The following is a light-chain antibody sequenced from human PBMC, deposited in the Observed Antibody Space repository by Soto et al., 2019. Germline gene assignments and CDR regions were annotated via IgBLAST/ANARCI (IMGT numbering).Light chain of an antibody. CDR1: QSVDNNY. V-gene: IGKV3-20*01. Sequence: EIVLTQSPGTLSLSPGESATLSCRASQSVDNNYVAWYQQKPGQAPTLLIHGASYRAAGIPDRFSGSGSGTDFTLTISRLEPEDFAVFHCQQYGNSPYTFGHGTKLEI. CDR2: GAS. J-gene: IGKJ2*01. CDR3: QQYGNSPYT.